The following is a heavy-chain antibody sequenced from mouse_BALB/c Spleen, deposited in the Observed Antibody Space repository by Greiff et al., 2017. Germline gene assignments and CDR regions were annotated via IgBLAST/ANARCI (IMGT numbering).Heavy chain of an antibody. V-gene: IGHV1-87*01. D-gene: IGHD2-1*01. J-gene: IGHJ2*01. CDR2: IYPGDGDT. CDR3: ASLYSGFDY. CDR1: GYTFTSYW. Sequence: QVQLQQSGAELARPGASVKLSCKASGYTFTSYWMQWVKQRPGQGLEWIGAIYPGDGDTRYTQKFKGKATLTADKSSSTAYMQLSSLASEDSAVYYCASLYSGFDYWGQGTTLTVSS.